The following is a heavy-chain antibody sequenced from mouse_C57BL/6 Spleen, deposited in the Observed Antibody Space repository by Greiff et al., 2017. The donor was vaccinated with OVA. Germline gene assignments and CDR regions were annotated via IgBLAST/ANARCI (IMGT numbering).Heavy chain of an antibody. CDR3: ARGDLANWDVRFDY. CDR2: INPNNGGT. V-gene: IGHV1-26*01. CDR1: GYTFTDYY. D-gene: IGHD4-1*01. Sequence: EVQLQQSGPELVKPGASVKISCKASGYTFTDYYMNWVKQSHGKSLEWIGDINPNNGGTSYNQKFKGKATLTVDKSSSTAYMELRSLTSEDSAVYYCARGDLANWDVRFDYWGQGTTLTVSS. J-gene: IGHJ2*01.